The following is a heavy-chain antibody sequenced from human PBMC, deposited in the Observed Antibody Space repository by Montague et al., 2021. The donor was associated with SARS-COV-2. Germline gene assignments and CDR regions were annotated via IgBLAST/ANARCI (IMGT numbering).Heavy chain of an antibody. V-gene: IGHV4-4*02. CDR3: ARKGSGWSDLAY. Sequence: SETLSLTCVVSGDSTSADNWGTMVRLPPGKGLGWVGEIYHTSCTKYKPSRKCRFIMSVDKSCNQFSMRLSAATAADTAIYYCARKGSGWSDLAYWGQGTLVTVSS. CDR2: IYHTSCT. J-gene: IGHJ4*02. D-gene: IGHD6-19*01. CDR1: GDSTSADNW.